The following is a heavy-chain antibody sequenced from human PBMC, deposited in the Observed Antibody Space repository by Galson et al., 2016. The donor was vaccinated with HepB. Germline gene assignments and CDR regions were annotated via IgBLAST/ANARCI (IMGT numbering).Heavy chain of an antibody. Sequence: SVKVSCKASGYTFTNYGISWVRQAPGQGLEWMGWISGYDGNTNYAQKFQGRVTMTTDTSTSTGYMELRSLRSDDTAVYYCARDSIVYGSYFNGMEVWGQGTTVTVSS. V-gene: IGHV1-18*04. D-gene: IGHD1-26*01. CDR3: ARDSIVYGSYFNGMEV. J-gene: IGHJ6*02. CDR1: GYTFTNYG. CDR2: ISGYDGNT.